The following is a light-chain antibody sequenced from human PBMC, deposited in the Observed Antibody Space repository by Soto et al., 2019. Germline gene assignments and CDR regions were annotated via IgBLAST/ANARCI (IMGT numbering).Light chain of an antibody. V-gene: IGLV1-44*01. CDR3: AAWDDSLNGYV. CDR1: SSNIGSNT. CDR2: SNN. Sequence: QSVLTQPPSTSGTPGQRVTISCSGSSSNIGSNTVNWYQHLPGTAPKLLIYSNNQRPSGVPDRFSGSKSGTSASLAVSGLQSEDEADYSCAAWDDSLNGYVFGTGTSSPS. J-gene: IGLJ1*01.